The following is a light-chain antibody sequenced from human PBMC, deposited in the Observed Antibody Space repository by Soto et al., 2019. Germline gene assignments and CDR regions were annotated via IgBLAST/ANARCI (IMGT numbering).Light chain of an antibody. J-gene: IGKJ4*01. CDR3: QWRSDWPPRLT. Sequence: EVVLTQSPATLSLSPGERATLSCRASESIGNYLAWYQQKLGQAPKLLIYDASHRAIGIPGSFGGDGSGTDFTLTISSLEPEDFAVYYCQWRSDWPPRLTFGGGTKVEIK. CDR1: ESIGNY. V-gene: IGKV3-11*01. CDR2: DAS.